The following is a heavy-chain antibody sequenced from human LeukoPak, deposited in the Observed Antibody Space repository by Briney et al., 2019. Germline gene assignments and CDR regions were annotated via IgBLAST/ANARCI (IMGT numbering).Heavy chain of an antibody. CDR3: AKARDYGDSDLDY. CDR2: VWYDGSNK. V-gene: IGHV3-33*06. CDR1: GFTFNNHG. J-gene: IGHJ4*02. Sequence: GGSLRLSCAASGFTFNNHGMHWVRQAPGKGPEWVAVVWYDGSNKYYADSVKGRFTISRDNSKNTLFLQMNSLRAEDTAVYYCAKARDYGDSDLDYWGQGTLVTVSS. D-gene: IGHD4-17*01.